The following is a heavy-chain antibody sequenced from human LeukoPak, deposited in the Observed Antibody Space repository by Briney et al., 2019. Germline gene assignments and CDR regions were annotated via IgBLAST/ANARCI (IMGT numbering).Heavy chain of an antibody. Sequence: KVSCKGSGYTFTSYWIGWVRQMPGKGLEWMGIIYPGDSDTRYSPSFQGQVTISADKSISTTFLPWSSLKASDTAIYYCARLRDDYTQIWGQGTLVTVSS. CDR3: ARLRDDYTQI. D-gene: IGHD5-24*01. V-gene: IGHV5-51*01. J-gene: IGHJ4*02. CDR2: IYPGDSDT. CDR1: GYTFTSYW.